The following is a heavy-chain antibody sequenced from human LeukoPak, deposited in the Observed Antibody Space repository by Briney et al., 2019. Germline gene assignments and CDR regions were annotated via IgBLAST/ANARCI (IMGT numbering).Heavy chain of an antibody. CDR2: MNPNSGNT. V-gene: IGHV1-8*01. CDR1: GYTFTSYD. J-gene: IGHJ4*02. Sequence: GASVKVSCTASGYTFTSYDINWVRQATGQGLEWMGWMNPNSGNTGYAQKFQGRVTMTRNTSISTAYMELSSLRSEDTAVYYCARVVDTAMDFDYWGQGTLVTVSS. CDR3: ARVVDTAMDFDY. D-gene: IGHD5-18*01.